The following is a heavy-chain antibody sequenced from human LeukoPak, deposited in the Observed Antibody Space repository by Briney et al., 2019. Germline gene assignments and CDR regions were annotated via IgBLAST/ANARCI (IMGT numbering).Heavy chain of an antibody. Sequence: PSETLSLTCTVSGGSISSYYWSWIRQPPGKGLEWIGYIYYSGSTNYNPSLKSRVTISVDTSKNQFSLKLSSVTAADTAVYYCARGRVRYCSSTSCYYYYGMDVWGQGTTVTVSS. D-gene: IGHD2-2*01. CDR1: GGSISSYY. V-gene: IGHV4-59*12. CDR3: ARGRVRYCSSTSCYYYYGMDV. CDR2: IYYSGST. J-gene: IGHJ6*02.